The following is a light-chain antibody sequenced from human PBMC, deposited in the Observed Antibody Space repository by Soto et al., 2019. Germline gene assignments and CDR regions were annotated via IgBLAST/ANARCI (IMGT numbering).Light chain of an antibody. V-gene: IGKV2-30*02. J-gene: IGKJ1*01. CDR3: MQVTPWPWT. CDR2: KVS. CDR1: QSLIHSDGNTY. Sequence: DVVMTQSPLSLPVTLGQPASISCRSSQSLIHSDGNTYLNWFQQRPGQSPRRLIYKVSDRDSGVPDRFSGSGSGTDLTLKISRVEAEDVGVYYSMQVTPWPWTFGQGTEVEIK.